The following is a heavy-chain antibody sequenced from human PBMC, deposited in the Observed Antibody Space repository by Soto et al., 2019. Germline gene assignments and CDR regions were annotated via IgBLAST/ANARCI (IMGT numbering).Heavy chain of an antibody. CDR2: MNTNSGNT. V-gene: IGHV1-8*01. D-gene: IGHD3-3*01. CDR3: ARAPHGGSRFLDSASYYYYMDV. Sequence: ASVKVSCKASGYTLANYVIQWVRQAPGQRLEWMGWMNTNSGNTEYAQKFQSRVTMTRNTSVNTAYMELSSLRSEDTAVYYCARAPHGGSRFLDSASYYYYMDVWGKGTTVTVS. J-gene: IGHJ6*03. CDR1: GYTLANYV.